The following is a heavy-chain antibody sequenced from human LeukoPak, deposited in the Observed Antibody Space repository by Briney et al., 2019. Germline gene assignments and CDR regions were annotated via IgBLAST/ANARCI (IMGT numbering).Heavy chain of an antibody. CDR1: GFTFSRYG. D-gene: IGHD4-11*01. Sequence: GGSLRLSCAASGFTFSRYGMHWVRQAPGKGLGWVAVISYDGSNKYYADSVKGRFIISRDNSKNTLYLQMNSLRAEDTAMYYCARGLPPVMKYYFDYWGQGTLVTVSS. CDR2: ISYDGSNK. J-gene: IGHJ4*02. CDR3: ARGLPPVMKYYFDY. V-gene: IGHV3-30*03.